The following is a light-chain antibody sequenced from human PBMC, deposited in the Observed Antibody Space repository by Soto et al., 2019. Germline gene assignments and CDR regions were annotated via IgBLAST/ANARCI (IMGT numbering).Light chain of an antibody. CDR1: QNINNY. J-gene: IGKJ5*01. Sequence: DIQMTQSPSSLSASVGDRVTITCQASQNINNYLNWYQQKPGRAPKLLNHDASNLEAGVPSRFRGSGSGTDFTFTISRLQPEDIAPYYCQPYENLPTFGQGTRLEIK. V-gene: IGKV1-33*01. CDR2: DAS. CDR3: QPYENLPT.